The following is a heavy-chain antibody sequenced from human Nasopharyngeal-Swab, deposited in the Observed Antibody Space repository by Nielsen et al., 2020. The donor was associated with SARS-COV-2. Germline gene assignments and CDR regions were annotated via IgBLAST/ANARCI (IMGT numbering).Heavy chain of an antibody. J-gene: IGHJ6*03. CDR3: ARGFIVATIFHYYYYMDV. D-gene: IGHD5-12*01. V-gene: IGHV1-8*01. Sequence: WVRQVPGQGLEWMGWMNPNSGNTGYAQKFQGRVTMTRNPSISTAYMELSSLRSEDTAVYYCARGFIVATIFHYYYYMDVWGKGTTVTVSS. CDR2: MNPNSGNT.